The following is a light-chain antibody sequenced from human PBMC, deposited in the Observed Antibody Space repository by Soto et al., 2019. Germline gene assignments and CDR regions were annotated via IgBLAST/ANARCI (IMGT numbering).Light chain of an antibody. Sequence: QSALTQPASVSGSPGQPITISCTGTSSDVGAYNYVSWYQQHPGKAPQLIIYDVSNRPSGVSNRFSGSKSGDTASLTISGLQAEDEGDYYCSSYTSSSYFVVLGGGTKVTVL. CDR2: DVS. V-gene: IGLV2-14*01. CDR3: SSYTSSSYFVV. CDR1: SSDVGAYNY. J-gene: IGLJ2*01.